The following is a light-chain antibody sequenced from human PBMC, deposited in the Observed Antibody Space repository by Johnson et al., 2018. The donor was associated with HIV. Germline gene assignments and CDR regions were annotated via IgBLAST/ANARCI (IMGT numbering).Light chain of an antibody. Sequence: QSVLTQPPSVSAAPGQKVTISCSGSSSNIGNNDVSWYQQLPGTAPKLLIYEHNKRPSGIPDRFSGSKSGTSATLGITGLQTGDEADYYCGTWENSLNSGVVFVAGTKVTVL. CDR3: GTWENSLNSGVV. CDR2: EHN. V-gene: IGLV1-51*01. J-gene: IGLJ1*01. CDR1: SSNIGNND.